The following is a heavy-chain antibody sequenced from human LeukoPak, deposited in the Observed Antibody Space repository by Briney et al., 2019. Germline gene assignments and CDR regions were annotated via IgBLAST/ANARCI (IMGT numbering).Heavy chain of an antibody. CDR1: GFTFSSYS. J-gene: IGHJ6*02. CDR3: ARGGGLDV. Sequence: SGGSLRLSCAASGFTFSSYSMNWVRQAPGKGLEWVSHITASGTAMFYADSVKGRFTISRDNAKNSLYLQMSNLRAEDTAVHFCARGGGLDVWGQGATVTVSS. D-gene: IGHD3-16*01. V-gene: IGHV3-48*01. CDR2: ITASGTAM.